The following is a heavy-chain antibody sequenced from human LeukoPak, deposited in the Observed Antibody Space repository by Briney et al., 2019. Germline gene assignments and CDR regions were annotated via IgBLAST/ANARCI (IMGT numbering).Heavy chain of an antibody. D-gene: IGHD5-18*01. CDR1: VFTFSDYY. V-gene: IGHV3-11*06. Sequence: PGGSLRLSCAASVFTFSDYYMSWVRQAPGKGLEWVSYITSSSYTNYADSVKDRFTISRDNAKNSLYLQMNSLRAEDTAIYYCASHVDTAMVSDYFDSWGQGTQVTVSS. J-gene: IGHJ4*02. CDR2: ITSSSYT. CDR3: ASHVDTAMVSDYFDS.